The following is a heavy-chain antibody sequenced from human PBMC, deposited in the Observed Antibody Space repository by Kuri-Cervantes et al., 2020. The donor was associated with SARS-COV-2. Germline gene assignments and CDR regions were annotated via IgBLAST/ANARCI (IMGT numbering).Heavy chain of an antibody. Sequence: GSLRLSCTVSGGSISSHYWSWIRRPPGKGLEWIGYIYYSGSTNYNPSLKSRVTISVDTSKNQFSLKLSSVTAADTAVYYCASSYDFWSGSWAFDIWGQGTVVTVSS. J-gene: IGHJ3*02. CDR3: ASSYDFWSGSWAFDI. V-gene: IGHV4-59*11. D-gene: IGHD3-3*01. CDR2: IYYSGST. CDR1: GGSISSHY.